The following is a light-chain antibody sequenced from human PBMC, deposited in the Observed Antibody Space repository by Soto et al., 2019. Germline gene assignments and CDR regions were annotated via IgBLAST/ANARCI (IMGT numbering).Light chain of an antibody. CDR2: DAS. Sequence: DIKMTQSPSTLSASVIDIGTRTFLASQSISSWLAWYHQKPGKAPKLLIYDASSLESGVPSRFSGSGSGTEFTLTISSLQPDDFAVYYCQQYHGWPWTFGLGTKVDIK. J-gene: IGKJ1*01. CDR3: QQYHGWPWT. CDR1: QSISSW. V-gene: IGKV1-5*01.